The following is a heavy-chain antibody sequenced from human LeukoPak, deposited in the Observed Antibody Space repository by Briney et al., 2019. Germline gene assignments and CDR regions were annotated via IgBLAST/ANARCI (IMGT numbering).Heavy chain of an antibody. CDR2: INPNSGGT. CDR1: GYTFTGYY. Sequence: ASVKVSCKASGYTFTGYYMHWVRQAPGQGLEWMGWINPNSGGTNYAQKFQGRVTMTRDTSISTAYMELSRLRSDDTAVYYCARDRTVAGEVFWFDPWGQRTLVTVSS. D-gene: IGHD6-19*01. V-gene: IGHV1-2*02. J-gene: IGHJ5*02. CDR3: ARDRTVAGEVFWFDP.